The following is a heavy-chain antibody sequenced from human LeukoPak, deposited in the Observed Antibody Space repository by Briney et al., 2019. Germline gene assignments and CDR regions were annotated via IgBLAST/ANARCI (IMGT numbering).Heavy chain of an antibody. CDR3: AKDRRSWYPRYYYYMDV. CDR1: GFTFSSYA. Sequence: PGGSLRLSCAASGFTFSSYAISWVRQAPGKGLEWVSAISGSGGSTYYADSVKGRFTISRDKSKNTLYLQMNSLRAEDTAVYYCAKDRRSWYPRYYYYMDVWGKGTTVTVSS. D-gene: IGHD6-13*01. J-gene: IGHJ6*03. CDR2: ISGSGGST. V-gene: IGHV3-23*01.